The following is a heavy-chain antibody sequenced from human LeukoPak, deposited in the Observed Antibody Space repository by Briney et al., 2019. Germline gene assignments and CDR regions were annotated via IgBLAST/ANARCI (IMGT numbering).Heavy chain of an antibody. V-gene: IGHV4-59*08. J-gene: IGHJ4*02. CDR2: IYYSGST. Sequence: SDTLSLTCTVSGGSIGSFYWSWTRQPPGKGMEWIGYIYYSGSTYPNPSLKSRVTISVDTSKNQFSLKLNSVTAAHTAVYYCARGGDSGYDYLDYWGQGTLVTVSS. CDR1: GGSIGSFY. CDR3: ARGGDSGYDYLDY. D-gene: IGHD5-12*01.